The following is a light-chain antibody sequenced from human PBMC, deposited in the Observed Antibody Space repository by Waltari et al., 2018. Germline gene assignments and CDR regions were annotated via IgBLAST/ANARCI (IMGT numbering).Light chain of an antibody. J-gene: IGKJ1*01. CDR3: MQTLQIPWT. Sequence: DIVMTQSPLSLPVTPGEPASISCRSSQSLLHNNGNNYLDWYLQKPGQSPQLLIYLGSNRASGVPDRFSGSGSGTDFTLKISRVEAEDVGVYYCMQTLQIPWTFGQGTRVEIK. CDR1: QSLLHNNGNNY. V-gene: IGKV2-28*01. CDR2: LGS.